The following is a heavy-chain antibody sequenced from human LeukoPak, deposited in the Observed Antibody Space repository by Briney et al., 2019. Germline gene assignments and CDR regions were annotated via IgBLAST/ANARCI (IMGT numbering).Heavy chain of an antibody. CDR2: IYYSGST. Sequence: SETLSLTCTVSGGSISSSSYYWGWIRQPPGKGLEWIGSIYYSGSTYYNPSLKSRVTISVDTSKNQFSLKLSSVTAADTAVYYCASRNYDFWSGYLDYWGQGTLVTVSS. CDR1: GGSISSSSYY. J-gene: IGHJ4*02. CDR3: ASRNYDFWSGYLDY. D-gene: IGHD3-3*01. V-gene: IGHV4-39*01.